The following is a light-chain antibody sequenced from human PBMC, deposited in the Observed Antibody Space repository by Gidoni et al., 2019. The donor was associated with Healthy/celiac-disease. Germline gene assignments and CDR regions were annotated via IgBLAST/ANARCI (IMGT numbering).Light chain of an antibody. Sequence: QSLLTHPPTVPGAPGQRVTISCTGSSSNIGAGYDVDWYQHHRGTAPKLLIFVNTNRPSGVPDRFSGSKSGTSASLAITGLQAEDEADYYCQSYDSSLSGGVFGTGTKVTVL. V-gene: IGLV1-40*01. J-gene: IGLJ1*01. CDR2: VNT. CDR1: SSNIGAGYD. CDR3: QSYDSSLSGGV.